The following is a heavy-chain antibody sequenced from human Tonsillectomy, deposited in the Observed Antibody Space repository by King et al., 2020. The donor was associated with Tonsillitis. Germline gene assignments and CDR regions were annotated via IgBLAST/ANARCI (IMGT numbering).Heavy chain of an antibody. V-gene: IGHV4-59*11. CDR3: ARDRRLYDTVNYYYMDV. CDR2: ISDTGST. Sequence: VQLQESGPGLVKPSETLSLTCTVSGGSISSHYWSWIRQPPGKGLEWIGYISDTGSTNYNPSLKRRVTISVDTSKNQFSLKLSSVTAADSAVYYCARDRRLYDTVNYYYMDVWGKGTAVTVSS. J-gene: IGHJ6*03. D-gene: IGHD3-9*01. CDR1: GGSISSHY.